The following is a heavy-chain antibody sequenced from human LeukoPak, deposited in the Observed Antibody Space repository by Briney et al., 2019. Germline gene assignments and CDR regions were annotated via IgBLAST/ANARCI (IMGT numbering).Heavy chain of an antibody. CDR3: TTPFAPCYDSSGYYHRSDAFDI. V-gene: IGHV3-15*01. J-gene: IGHJ3*02. CDR2: IKSKTDGGTT. Sequence: GGSLRLSCAASGFTFSNAWMSWVRQAPGKGLEWVGRIKSKTDGGTTDYAAPVKGRFTISRDDSKNTLYLQMNSLKTEDTAVYYCTTPFAPCYDSSGYYHRSDAFDIWGQGTMVTVSS. CDR1: GFTFSNAW. D-gene: IGHD3-22*01.